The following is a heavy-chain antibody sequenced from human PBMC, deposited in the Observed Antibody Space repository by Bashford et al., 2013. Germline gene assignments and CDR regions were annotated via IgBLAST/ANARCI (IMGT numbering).Heavy chain of an antibody. CDR1: GYTFTGYY. Sequence: ASVKVSCKASGYTFTGYYMHWVRQAPGQGLEWMGWINPNSGGTNYAQKFQGRVTMTRDTSISTAYMELSRLRSDDTAVYYCARDWGRYYYDSSGANYWYYFDHWGQGSLVTVSS. CDR2: INPNSGGT. J-gene: IGHJ4*02. D-gene: IGHD3-22*01. CDR3: ARDWGRYYYDSSGANYWYYFDH. V-gene: IGHV1-2*02.